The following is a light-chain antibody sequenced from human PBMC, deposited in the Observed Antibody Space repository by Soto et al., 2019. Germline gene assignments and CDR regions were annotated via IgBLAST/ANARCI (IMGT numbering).Light chain of an antibody. CDR1: QSVSDW. CDR3: HQYNSYTWT. J-gene: IGKJ1*01. CDR2: DTS. V-gene: IGKV1-5*01. Sequence: IQMPQSPSPLSASVGEKLTSACRASQSVSDWLAWYQQKPGNPPKLLIYDTSRLESAVPSRFSARGSGTEFTLTISGLQPDDFATYYCHQYNSYTWTFGQGTKVDIK.